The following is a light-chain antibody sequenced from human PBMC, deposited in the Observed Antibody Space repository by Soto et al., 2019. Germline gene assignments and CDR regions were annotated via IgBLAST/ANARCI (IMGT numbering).Light chain of an antibody. CDR3: MQGTHWPIT. J-gene: IGKJ5*01. CDR2: VVS. Sequence: DVVITQSPRSLPVTLAQPASISCWSNQRLVSCDGIAYFSWVQQMPSRSPRRLICVVSNRDSGVPARCSGSGSGTDFALKISRVEAENVGVYYIMQGTHWPITFGQVTLLEIK. CDR1: QRLVSCDGIAY. V-gene: IGKV2-30*01.